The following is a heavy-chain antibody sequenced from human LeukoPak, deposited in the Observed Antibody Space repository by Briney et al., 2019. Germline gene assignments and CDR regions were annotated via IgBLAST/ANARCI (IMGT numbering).Heavy chain of an antibody. J-gene: IGHJ4*02. V-gene: IGHV3-30-3*01. D-gene: IGHD3-22*01. Sequence: GGSLRLSCAASGFTFSSYAMHWVRQAPGKGLEWVAVISYDGSNKYYADSVKGRFTISRDNSKNTLYLQMNSLRAEDTAVYYCAKDLDYYDSSGSPPLDYWGQGTLVTVSS. CDR2: ISYDGSNK. CDR3: AKDLDYYDSSGSPPLDY. CDR1: GFTFSSYA.